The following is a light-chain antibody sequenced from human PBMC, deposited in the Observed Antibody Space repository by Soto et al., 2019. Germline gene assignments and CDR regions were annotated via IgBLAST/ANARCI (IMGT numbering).Light chain of an antibody. V-gene: IGLV1-40*01. CDR3: QSYDSGLTTFV. Sequence: QPVLTQPPSMSGAPGQSITIPCTGSSSNIGAGFDVHWYQQVPGTAPHVLIYGNTNRPSGVPDRFSGSKSGTSASLAITGLQTEDEADYYCQSYDSGLTTFVFGTATKLTVL. CDR2: GNT. J-gene: IGLJ1*01. CDR1: SSNIGAGFD.